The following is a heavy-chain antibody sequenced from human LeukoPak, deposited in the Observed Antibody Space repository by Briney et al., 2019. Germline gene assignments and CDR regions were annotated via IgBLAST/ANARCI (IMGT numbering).Heavy chain of an antibody. D-gene: IGHD3-10*01. V-gene: IGHV1-2*02. CDR2: INPNSGGT. CDR3: ARGGGSYYYYYMDV. CDR1: GYTFTGYY. J-gene: IGHJ6*03. Sequence: ASVKDSCKASGYTFTGYYMHWVRQAPGQGLEWMGWINPNSGGTNYAQKFQGRVTMTRDTSISTAYMELSRLRSDDTAVYYCARGGGSYYYYYMDVWGKGTTVTVSS.